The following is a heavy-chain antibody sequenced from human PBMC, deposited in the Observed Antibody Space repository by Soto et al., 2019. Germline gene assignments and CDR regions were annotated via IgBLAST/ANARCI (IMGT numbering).Heavy chain of an antibody. Sequence: PVVSLRLSCAASGFSVSSNYMSWVRQAPGKGLEWVSVIYSGGSTYYADSVKGRFTISRDNSKNTLYLQMNSLRAEDTAVYYCARGVRDAFDIWGQGTMVTVSS. J-gene: IGHJ3*02. CDR3: ARGVRDAFDI. CDR1: GFSVSSNY. CDR2: IYSGGST. V-gene: IGHV3-53*01.